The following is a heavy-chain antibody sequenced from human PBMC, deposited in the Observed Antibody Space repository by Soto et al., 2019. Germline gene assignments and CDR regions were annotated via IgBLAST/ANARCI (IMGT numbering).Heavy chain of an antibody. CDR2: ITCIGSNK. D-gene: IGHD6-19*01. Sequence: GGSLRLSCAASGFTFSSYGMHWVRQAPGKGLEWVAVITCIGSNKYYADSMKGRFTISRDNSKNTLYLQINSVRAEDTAVYYCAMGGGWYFSDYYCGMDVWGQGTTVTVSS. J-gene: IGHJ6*02. CDR3: AMGGGWYFSDYYCGMDV. V-gene: IGHV3-30*03. CDR1: GFTFSSYG.